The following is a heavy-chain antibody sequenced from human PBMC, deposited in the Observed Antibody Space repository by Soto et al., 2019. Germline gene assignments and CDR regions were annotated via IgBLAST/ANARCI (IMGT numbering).Heavy chain of an antibody. D-gene: IGHD3-3*01. J-gene: IGHJ6*02. V-gene: IGHV1-2*02. CDR1: GYTFTGYY. CDR3: ARARTRQLYYDFWSGVAGGMDV. Sequence: GASVKVSCKASGYTFTGYYMHWVRQAPGQGLEWMGWINPNSGGTNYAQKFQGRVTMTRDTSISTAYMELSRLRSDDTAVYYCARARTRQLYYDFWSGVAGGMDVWGQGTTVTVS. CDR2: INPNSGGT.